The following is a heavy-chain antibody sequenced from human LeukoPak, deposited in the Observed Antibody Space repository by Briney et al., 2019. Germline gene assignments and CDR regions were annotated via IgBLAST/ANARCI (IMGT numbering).Heavy chain of an antibody. J-gene: IGHJ3*02. D-gene: IGHD4-23*01. CDR3: ARDDVVMGAFDI. Sequence: PSETLSLTCTVSGGSISGYYWSWIRQPPGKGLEWIGYIYYSGSTNYNPSLKSRVTISVDTSKNQFSLKLSSVTAADTAVYYCARDDVVMGAFDIWGQGTMVTVSS. CDR1: GGSISGYY. CDR2: IYYSGST. V-gene: IGHV4-59*01.